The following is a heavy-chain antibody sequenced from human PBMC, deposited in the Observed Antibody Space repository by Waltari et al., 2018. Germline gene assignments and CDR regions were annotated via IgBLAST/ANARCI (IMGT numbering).Heavy chain of an antibody. CDR1: GGSITSGIYY. D-gene: IGHD4-17*01. V-gene: IGHV4-61*02. Sequence: QVQLQESGPGLVQPSQTLSLTCSVPGGSITSGIYYWTGIRQPAGKGLEWIGRIYTSGNTDYNPSLKSRVTMSMDTSKNQFSLNLSSVTAADTAVYYCARFPRDYSFDYWGQGTLVTVSS. CDR3: ARFPRDYSFDY. J-gene: IGHJ4*02. CDR2: IYTSGNT.